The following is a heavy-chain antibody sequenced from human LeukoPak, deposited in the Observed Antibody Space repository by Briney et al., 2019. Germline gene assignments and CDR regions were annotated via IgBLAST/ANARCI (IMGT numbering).Heavy chain of an antibody. CDR2: ISGSGGST. D-gene: IGHD3-22*01. V-gene: IGHV3-23*01. Sequence: GGSLRLSCAASGFTFSSYVLSWVRQAPGKGLEWVSAISGSGGSTYYADSVKGRFTISRDNSKNTLYLQMNSLRAEDTAVYYCAKDAGTYYYDSSGYFDYWGQGTLVTVSS. CDR3: AKDAGTYYYDSSGYFDY. CDR1: GFTFSSYV. J-gene: IGHJ4*02.